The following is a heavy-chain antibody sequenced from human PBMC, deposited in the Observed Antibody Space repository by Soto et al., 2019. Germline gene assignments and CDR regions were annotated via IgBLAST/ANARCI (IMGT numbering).Heavy chain of an antibody. CDR3: ARAPGYYYDSSGYYPTYYYYYGMDV. Sequence: SETMCLTCTVSDGSISSGDYYWSWIRQPPGKGLEWIGYIYYSGSTYYTPSLKSRVTISVDTSKNQFSLKLSSVTAADTAVYYCARAPGYYYDSSGYYPTYYYYYGMDVWGQGTTVTVSS. V-gene: IGHV4-30-4*08. CDR1: DGSISSGDYY. D-gene: IGHD3-22*01. CDR2: IYYSGST. J-gene: IGHJ6*02.